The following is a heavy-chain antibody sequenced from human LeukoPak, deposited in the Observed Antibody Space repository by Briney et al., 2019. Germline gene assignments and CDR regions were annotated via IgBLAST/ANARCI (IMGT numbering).Heavy chain of an antibody. V-gene: IGHV4-61*02. Sequence: SETLSLTCTVSGGSISSGSYYWSWIRQPAGKGLEWIGRIYTSGSTNYNPSLKSRVTISVDTSKNQFSLKLSSVTAADTAVYYCAKEVGYDSSGYDDYWGQGTLVTVSS. J-gene: IGHJ4*02. CDR1: GGSISSGSYY. D-gene: IGHD3-22*01. CDR2: IYTSGST. CDR3: AKEVGYDSSGYDDY.